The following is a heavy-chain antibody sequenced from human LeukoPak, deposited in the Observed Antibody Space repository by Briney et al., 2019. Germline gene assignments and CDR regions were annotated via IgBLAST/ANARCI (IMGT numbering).Heavy chain of an antibody. V-gene: IGHV1-46*01. CDR2: ITPSSNST. Sequence: ASVKVSCKASGYTFTSSYIHWVRQAPGQGLEWMGIITPSSNSTHYSQKFQGRVTMTRDMSTSTVYMELSSLRSEDTAVYYCARASGRLSEYAFDIWGQGTMVTVSS. CDR3: ARASGRLSEYAFDI. D-gene: IGHD3-16*02. CDR1: GYTFTSSY. J-gene: IGHJ3*02.